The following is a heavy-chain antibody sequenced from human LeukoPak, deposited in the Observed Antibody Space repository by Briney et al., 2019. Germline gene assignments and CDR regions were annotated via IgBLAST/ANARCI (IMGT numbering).Heavy chain of an antibody. J-gene: IGHJ3*02. V-gene: IGHV3-48*04. CDR1: GFTFSSYS. D-gene: IGHD6-19*01. CDR3: ARPGIAVPGSFDI. Sequence: GGSLRLSCAASGFTFSSYSMNWVRQAPGKGLEWVSYISSSSSTIYYADSVKGRFTISRDNAKNSLYLQMNSLRAEDTAVYYCARPGIAVPGSFDIWGQGTMVTVSS. CDR2: ISSSSSTI.